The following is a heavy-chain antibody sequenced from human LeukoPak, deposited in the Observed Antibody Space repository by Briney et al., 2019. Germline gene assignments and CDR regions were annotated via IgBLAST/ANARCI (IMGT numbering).Heavy chain of an antibody. Sequence: GGSLRLSCAASGVAVSSNYMSWVRQAPGKGLEWVSVIYSGGSTYYADSVKGRFTISRDNSKNTLDLQMNSLGAEDTAVYYCTRDGYGDYAFDYWGQGTLVTVSS. V-gene: IGHV3-66*01. J-gene: IGHJ4*02. CDR1: GVAVSSNY. CDR2: IYSGGST. D-gene: IGHD4-17*01. CDR3: TRDGYGDYAFDY.